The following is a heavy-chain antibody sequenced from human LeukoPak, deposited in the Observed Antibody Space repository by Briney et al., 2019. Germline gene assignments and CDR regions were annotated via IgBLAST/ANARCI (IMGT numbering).Heavy chain of an antibody. CDR3: ARDLASWATHFDY. J-gene: IGHJ4*02. V-gene: IGHV1-2*02. CDR1: GYTFTGYY. D-gene: IGHD2-2*01. CDR2: INPNSGGT. Sequence: ASVRVSCKASGYTFTGYYMHWVRQAPGQGLESMGWINPNSGGTNYAQKFQGRVTMTRDTSISTVNMEMSRLRSDDTAVYYCARDLASWATHFDYWGQGTLVTVSS.